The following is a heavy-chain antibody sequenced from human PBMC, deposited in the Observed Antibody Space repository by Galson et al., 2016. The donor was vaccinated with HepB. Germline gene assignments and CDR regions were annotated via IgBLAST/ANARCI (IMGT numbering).Heavy chain of an antibody. CDR1: GGSISRGGYY. D-gene: IGHD2-15*01. Sequence: LSLTCTVSGGSISRGGYYWSWIRQPPGKGLEWIGYIYYSGSTSYNPSLKSRVTISVDTSKRQFSLKLSSVTAADTAVYYCAREALSGGVNWFDPWGQGTLVTVSS. V-gene: IGHV4-31*03. CDR3: AREALSGGVNWFDP. J-gene: IGHJ5*02. CDR2: IYYSGST.